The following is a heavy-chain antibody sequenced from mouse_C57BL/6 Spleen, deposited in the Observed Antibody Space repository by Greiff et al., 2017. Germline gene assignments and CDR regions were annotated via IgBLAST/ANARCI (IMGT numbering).Heavy chain of an antibody. D-gene: IGHD2-4*01. Sequence: QVLLQQSGADLVKPGASLKLSCTASGYTFTTYPIAWMKQNPGKSLEWIGNFHPYNDDTKYTEKFKGKATLTVEKSSNTVYLELSRFTSDDSAVYYCARYDYDVGFADWGQGTLVTVAA. J-gene: IGHJ3*01. V-gene: IGHV1-47*01. CDR3: ARYDYDVGFAD. CDR2: FHPYNDDT. CDR1: GYTFTTYP.